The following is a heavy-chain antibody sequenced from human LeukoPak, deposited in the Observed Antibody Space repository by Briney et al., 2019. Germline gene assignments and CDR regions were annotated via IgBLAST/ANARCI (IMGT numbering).Heavy chain of an antibody. CDR2: IIPIFGTA. D-gene: IGHD6-19*01. J-gene: IGHJ6*02. V-gene: IGHV1-69*13. CDR3: ARVEWTAVAGTGYDYYGMDV. Sequence: SVKVSCKASGGTFSSYAISWVRQAPGQGLEWMGGIIPIFGTANYAQKFQGRVTITADESTSTAYMELSGLRSEDTAVYYCARVEWTAVAGTGYDYYGMDVWGQGTTVTVSS. CDR1: GGTFSSYA.